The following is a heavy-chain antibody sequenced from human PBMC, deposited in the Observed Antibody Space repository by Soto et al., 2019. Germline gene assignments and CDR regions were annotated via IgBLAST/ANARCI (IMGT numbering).Heavy chain of an antibody. CDR3: ARDGIKQLWVEGLSAMGV. V-gene: IGHV1-18*01. CDR1: GYTFTSYG. D-gene: IGHD5-18*01. CDR2: ISGDNGQT. Sequence: QVQVVQSGPEVKKPGASVMVSCKASGYTFTSYGISWVRQAPGQGLEWMGWISGDNGQTTYGQKFRGRVTITTDTSTSTAYMELMMLRSDETGVYYCARDGIKQLWVEGLSAMGVWGQGTTVSVSS. J-gene: IGHJ6*02.